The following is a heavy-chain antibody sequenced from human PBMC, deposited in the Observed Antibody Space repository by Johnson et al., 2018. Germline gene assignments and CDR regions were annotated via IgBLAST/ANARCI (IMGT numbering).Heavy chain of an antibody. D-gene: IGHD3-16*01. Sequence: QVQLQESGPGLVKPSETLSLTCSVSGASISLYYWSWIRQPPGKGLEWIGYMYYSGSTDYNPSLKSRVAIPVDTSNNQFSLKLRSVTAADTAVYYCARGLGGYDSWGQGTLVTVSS. CDR1: GASISLYY. CDR3: ARGLGGYDS. CDR2: MYYSGST. J-gene: IGHJ4*02. V-gene: IGHV4-59*01.